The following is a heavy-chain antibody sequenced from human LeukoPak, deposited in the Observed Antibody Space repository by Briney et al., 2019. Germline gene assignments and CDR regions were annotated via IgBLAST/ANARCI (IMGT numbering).Heavy chain of an antibody. Sequence: SVNVSCKASGGTFSSYAISWVRQAPGQGLEWMGGIIPIFGTANYAQKFQGRVTITADESTSTAYMELRSLRSDDTAVYYCARGVLGYSSGWYGGSTFFDYWGQGTLVTVSS. V-gene: IGHV1-69*13. CDR2: IIPIFGTA. J-gene: IGHJ4*02. CDR1: GGTFSSYA. CDR3: ARGVLGYSSGWYGGSTFFDY. D-gene: IGHD6-19*01.